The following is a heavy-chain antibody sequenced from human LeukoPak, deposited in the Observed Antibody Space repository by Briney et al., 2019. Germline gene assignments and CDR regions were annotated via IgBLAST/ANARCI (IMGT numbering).Heavy chain of an antibody. J-gene: IGHJ4*02. CDR2: ISDDGSYS. CDR1: GLTYRNYY. D-gene: IGHD3-10*01. Sequence: GGSLRLCCAASGLTYRNYYFSWVRQAPGKGLGGISYISDDGSYSNYADSVRGRFTIATDNAKNSLFLQMNSLRVEDTAVYYCARTMGRGPGGHFDYWGQGTLVTVSS. V-gene: IGHV3-11*03. CDR3: ARTMGRGPGGHFDY.